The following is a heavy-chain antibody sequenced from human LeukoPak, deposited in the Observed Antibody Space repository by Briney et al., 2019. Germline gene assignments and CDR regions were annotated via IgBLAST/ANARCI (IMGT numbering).Heavy chain of an antibody. J-gene: IGHJ6*03. V-gene: IGHV3-74*01. CDR3: TTDKVGYYYGSGRQYYYYYMDV. CDR1: GFTFSSYW. CDR2: INSDGSVT. D-gene: IGHD3-10*01. Sequence: GGSLRLSCAASGFTFSSYWMHWVRQAPGKGLVWVSRINSDGSVTNYADSVKGRFTIFRDNAKNTLYLQMNSLKTEDTAVYYCTTDKVGYYYGSGRQYYYYYMDVWGKGTTVTISS.